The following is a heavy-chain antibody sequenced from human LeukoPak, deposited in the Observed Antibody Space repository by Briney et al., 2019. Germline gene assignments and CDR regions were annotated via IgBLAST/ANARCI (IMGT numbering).Heavy chain of an antibody. CDR3: ALPAKGAFFYYYMEV. CDR2: ISTCNGNT. CDR1: AYTSPNYG. J-gene: IGHJ6*03. D-gene: IGHD2-2*01. Sequence: GASVKVSCKASAYTSPNYGITWVRQAPGRGLEWMGWISTCNGNTQYAQKFQGRVTTTTDTPTKTVYMELSNLRSNDTAVYYCALPAKGAFFYYYMEVWGKGTTVTVSS. V-gene: IGHV1-18*01.